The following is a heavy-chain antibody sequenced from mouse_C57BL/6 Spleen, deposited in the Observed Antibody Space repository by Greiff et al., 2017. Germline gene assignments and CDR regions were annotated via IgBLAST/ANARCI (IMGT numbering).Heavy chain of an antibody. V-gene: IGHV1-55*01. CDR2: IYPGSGST. Sequence: QVQLQQPGAELVQPGASVKMSCKASGYTFTSYWINWVKQRPGQGLEWIGDIYPGSGSTNYNEKFKSKATLTVATSSSTAYMQLSSLTSEDSAVYYCAGNERDYCSSSLFAMDYWGQGTSVTVSS. D-gene: IGHD1-1*01. J-gene: IGHJ4*01. CDR1: GYTFTSYW. CDR3: AGNERDYCSSSLFAMDY.